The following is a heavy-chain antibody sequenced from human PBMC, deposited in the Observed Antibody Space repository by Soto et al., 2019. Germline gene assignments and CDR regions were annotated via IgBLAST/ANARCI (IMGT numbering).Heavy chain of an antibody. J-gene: IGHJ4*02. D-gene: IGHD3-16*01. CDR1: GFTFSSYS. V-gene: IGHV3-21*01. CDR3: ARDLRLLYDYIWGSENRQFDY. CDR2: ISSSSSYI. Sequence: EVQLVESGGGLVKPGGSLRLSCAASGFTFSSYSMNWVRQAPGKGLEWVSSISSSSSYIYYADSVKGRFTISRDNAKNSLYLPMNSLRAEDTAVYYCARDLRLLYDYIWGSENRQFDYWGQGTLVTVSS.